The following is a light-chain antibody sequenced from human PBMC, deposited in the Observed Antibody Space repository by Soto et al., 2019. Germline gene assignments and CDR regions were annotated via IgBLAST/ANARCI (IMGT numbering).Light chain of an antibody. V-gene: IGLV2-14*01. Sequence: QSALTQPASVSGSPGQSITISCTGTSSDIGGYNYVSWYQHHPGKAPKLMIYEVSNRPSGVSNRFSGSKSGNTASLNISGLQAEDEADYHCSSYTSRTTFVIFGGGTKLTVL. CDR1: SSDIGGYNY. CDR3: SSYTSRTTFVI. CDR2: EVS. J-gene: IGLJ2*01.